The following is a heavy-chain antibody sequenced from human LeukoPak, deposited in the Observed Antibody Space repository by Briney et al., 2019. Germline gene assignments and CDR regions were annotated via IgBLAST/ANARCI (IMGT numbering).Heavy chain of an antibody. CDR2: IIPIFGTA. CDR1: GGTFSSYA. Sequence: SVKVSCKASGGTFSSYAISWVRQAPGQGLEWMGGIIPIFGTANYAQKFQGRVTITADKSTSTAYMELSSLRSEDTAVYYCARDRYSSGWDLYYYYYYMDVWGKGTTVTISS. D-gene: IGHD6-19*01. V-gene: IGHV1-69*06. CDR3: ARDRYSSGWDLYYYYYYMDV. J-gene: IGHJ6*03.